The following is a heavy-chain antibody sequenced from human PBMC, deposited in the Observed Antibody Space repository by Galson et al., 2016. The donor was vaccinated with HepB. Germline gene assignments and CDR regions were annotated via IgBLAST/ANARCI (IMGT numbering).Heavy chain of an antibody. CDR2: TIPIFGIT. D-gene: IGHD2-2*01. Sequence: SVKVSCKAFGGNFSSHGVSWVRQAPGQGLEWMGGTIPIFGITNYAQRFQGRVTITAGESTTTAYLDLGSLTSEDTAVYYCATMGHCSSSGCYLGYYHYFYMDVWGRGTTVTVSS. CDR3: ATMGHCSSSGCYLGYYHYFYMDV. J-gene: IGHJ6*03. V-gene: IGHV1-69*13. CDR1: GGNFSSHG.